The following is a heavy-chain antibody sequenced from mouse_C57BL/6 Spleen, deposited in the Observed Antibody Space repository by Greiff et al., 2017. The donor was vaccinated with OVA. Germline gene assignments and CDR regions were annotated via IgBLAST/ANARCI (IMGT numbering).Heavy chain of an antibody. CDR1: GYTFTSYW. CDR2: INPSDSDT. Sequence: QVQLQQPGAELVKPGASVKVSCKASGYTFTSYWMHWVKQRPGQGLEWIGRINPSDSDTNYNQKFKGKATLTVDKSSSPAYMQLSSRTSEDAAVYYCAISLSRYFDYWGQGTTLTVSS. V-gene: IGHV1-74*01. J-gene: IGHJ2*01. CDR3: AISLSRYFDY.